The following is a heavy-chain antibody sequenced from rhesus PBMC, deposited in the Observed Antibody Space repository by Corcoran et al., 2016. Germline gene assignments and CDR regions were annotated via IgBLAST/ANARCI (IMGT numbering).Heavy chain of an antibody. CDR2: IYGSSGST. Sequence: QVQLQESGPGVVKPSETLSLTCAVSGGSISGGYDWSWIRQPPGKGMEWIGYIYGSSGSTNYNPSLKNRVTISKDASKNEFSLKLSAVTAADTAVHDCGSGSWNGVLDSWGQGVVVTVSS. CDR1: GGSISGGYD. CDR3: GSGSWNGVLDS. D-gene: IGHD6-25*01. V-gene: IGHV4-76*01. J-gene: IGHJ6*01.